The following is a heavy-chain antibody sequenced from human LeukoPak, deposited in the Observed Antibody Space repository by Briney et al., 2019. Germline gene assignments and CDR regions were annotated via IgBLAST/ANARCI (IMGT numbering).Heavy chain of an antibody. J-gene: IGHJ4*02. CDR1: GFTFSSYW. D-gene: IGHD5-24*01. CDR2: ISGNGGGT. CDR3: AKVSLGDDYNV. V-gene: IGHV3-23*01. Sequence: GGSLRLSCAASGFTFSSYWMSWVRQAPGKGLEWVSSISGNGGGTYYAASVRGRFTISRDNSKNTLYLQMNSLRANDTGVYFCAKVSLGDDYNVWGQGTLVTVSS.